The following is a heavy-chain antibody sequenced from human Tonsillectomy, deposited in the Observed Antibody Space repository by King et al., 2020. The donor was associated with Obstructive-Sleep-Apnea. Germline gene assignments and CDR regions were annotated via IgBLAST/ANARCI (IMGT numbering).Heavy chain of an antibody. CDR1: GFTFSTYG. CDR3: AKERAPSLLGVGPTPFDY. V-gene: IGHV3-33*06. D-gene: IGHD1-26*01. CDR2: IWYDGSNK. Sequence: VQLVESGGGVVQPGRSLRLSCAASGFTFSTYGMHWVRQAPGKGLEWVAVIWYDGSNKYYADSVKGRFTISRDDSKNTLYLQMSSLRAEDTAVYYCAKERAPSLLGVGPTPFDYWGQGTLVTVSS. J-gene: IGHJ4*02.